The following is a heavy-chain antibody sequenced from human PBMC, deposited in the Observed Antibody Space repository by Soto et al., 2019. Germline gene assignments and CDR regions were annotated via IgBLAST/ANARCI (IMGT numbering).Heavy chain of an antibody. CDR2: ISGSGGST. D-gene: IGHD2-15*01. J-gene: IGHJ4*02. V-gene: IGHV3-23*01. CDR1: GFTFSSYA. CDR3: AKVHRYCSGGSCPDAPDY. Sequence: LRLSCAASGFTFSSYAMSWVRQAPGKGLEWVSAISGSGGSTYYADSVKGRFTISRDNSKNTLYLQMNSLRAEDTAVYYCAKVHRYCSGGSCPDAPDYWGQGTLVTVSS.